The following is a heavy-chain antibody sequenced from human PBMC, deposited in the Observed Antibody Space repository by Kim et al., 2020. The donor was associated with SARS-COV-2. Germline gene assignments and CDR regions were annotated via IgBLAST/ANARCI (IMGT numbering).Heavy chain of an antibody. V-gene: IGHV3-74*01. D-gene: IGHD6-19*01. J-gene: IGHJ4*02. CDR3: ARRQFTSGWYYFDY. Sequence: SYADSVKGRLTISRDNAKNTLYLQMNSLRAEDTAVYYCARRQFTSGWYYFDYWGQGTLVTVSS.